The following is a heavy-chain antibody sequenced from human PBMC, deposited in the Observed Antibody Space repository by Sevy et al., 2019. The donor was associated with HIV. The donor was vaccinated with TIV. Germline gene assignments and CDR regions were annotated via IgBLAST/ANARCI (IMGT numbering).Heavy chain of an antibody. V-gene: IGHV4-39*01. Sequence: SETLSLTCTVSGGSISSSSYYWGWIRQLPGKGLEWIWSIYYSGSPYYNPSLKSRVTISVDTSKNQFSLKLSSVTAADTAVYYCARFDSSGYYWGQGTLVTVSS. CDR2: IYYSGSP. CDR3: ARFDSSGYY. CDR1: GGSISSSSYY. D-gene: IGHD3-22*01. J-gene: IGHJ4*02.